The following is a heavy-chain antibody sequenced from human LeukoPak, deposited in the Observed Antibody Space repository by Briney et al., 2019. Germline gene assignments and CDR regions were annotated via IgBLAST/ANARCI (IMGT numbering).Heavy chain of an antibody. CDR2: INHSGST. V-gene: IGHV4-34*01. Sequence: SETLSLTCAVYGGSFSGYYCIWIRQPPGKGLEWIGEINHSGSTNYNSSLKSRVTISVDTSKNQFSLKLSSVTAADTAVYYCATSTAGQWLAYFDYWGQGTLVTVSS. D-gene: IGHD6-19*01. J-gene: IGHJ4*02. CDR3: ATSTAGQWLAYFDY. CDR1: GGSFSGYY.